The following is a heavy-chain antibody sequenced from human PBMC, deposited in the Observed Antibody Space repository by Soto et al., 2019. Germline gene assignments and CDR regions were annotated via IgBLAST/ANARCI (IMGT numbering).Heavy chain of an antibody. D-gene: IGHD3-16*02. V-gene: IGHV3-74*01. CDR2: INGDGSNT. Sequence: EVQLVESGGTLVQPGGSLRLSCAATGFTFTNYWMHWVRQAPGKGLVWVSRINGDGSNTFYADSVKGRLTISRDNAENTVYLQMNSLRAEYTAVYYCARGIQYRYGMDVWGQGTTVTVSS. J-gene: IGHJ6*02. CDR3: ARGIQYRYGMDV. CDR1: GFTFTNYW.